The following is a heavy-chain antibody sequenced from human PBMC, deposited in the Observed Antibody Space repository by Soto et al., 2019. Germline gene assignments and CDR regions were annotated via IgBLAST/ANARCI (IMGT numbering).Heavy chain of an antibody. CDR2: IWYDGSNK. V-gene: IGHV3-33*01. CDR1: GFTFSSYG. D-gene: IGHD3-3*01. J-gene: IGHJ4*02. Sequence: GGSLRLSCAASGFTFSSYGMHWVRQAPGKGLEWVAVIWYDGSNKYYADSVKGRFTISRDNSKNTLYLQMNSLRAEDTAVYYCARDKGDFWSGYSPSYYFDYWGQGTLVTVSS. CDR3: ARDKGDFWSGYSPSYYFDY.